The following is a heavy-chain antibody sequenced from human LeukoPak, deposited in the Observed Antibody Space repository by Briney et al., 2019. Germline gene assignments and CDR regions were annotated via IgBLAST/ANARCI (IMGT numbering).Heavy chain of an antibody. Sequence: GSLRLSCAASGFTFSHFWMSWVRQAPGKGLEWVAYIKKTGSETYYVDSVKGRFTITRDNTRNSLFPQMYSLRAEDTAVYFCAREDGYCSGGNCYSYFDSWGQGTLVTVSS. V-gene: IGHV3-7*01. J-gene: IGHJ4*02. CDR2: IKKTGSET. CDR3: AREDGYCSGGNCYSYFDS. D-gene: IGHD2-15*01. CDR1: GFTFSHFW.